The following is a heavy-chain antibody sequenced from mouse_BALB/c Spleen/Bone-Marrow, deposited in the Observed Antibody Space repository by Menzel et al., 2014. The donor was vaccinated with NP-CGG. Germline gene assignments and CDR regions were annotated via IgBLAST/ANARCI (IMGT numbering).Heavy chain of an antibody. V-gene: IGHV1-18*01. CDR1: GFSFTGYT. J-gene: IGHJ2*01. Sequence: VHVKQSGPELVKPGASMKISCKASGFSFTGYTMNWVKQSHGKDLEWIGLINPYNGGTSYNLKFKGKATLTVDESFSTAYMELLSLTSEDSAVYYCARADYYFDYWGQGTTLTVSS. CDR3: ARADYYFDY. CDR2: INPYNGGT.